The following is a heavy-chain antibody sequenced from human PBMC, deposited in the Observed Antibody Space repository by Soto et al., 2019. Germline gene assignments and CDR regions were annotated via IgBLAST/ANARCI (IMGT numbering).Heavy chain of an antibody. CDR2: ISAYNGNT. J-gene: IGHJ6*02. D-gene: IGHD1-26*01. CDR3: ARDRGTYSGSHYYYGMDV. CDR1: GYTFTSYG. Sequence: SCKASGYTFTSYGISWVRQAPGQGLEWMGWISAYNGNTNYAQKLQGRVTMTTDTSTSTAYMELRSLRSDDTAVYYCARDRGTYSGSHYYYGMDVWGQGTTVTVSS. V-gene: IGHV1-18*04.